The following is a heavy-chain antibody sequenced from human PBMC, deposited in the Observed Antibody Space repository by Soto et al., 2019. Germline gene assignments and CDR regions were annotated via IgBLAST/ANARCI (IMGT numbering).Heavy chain of an antibody. CDR3: ARGSSWFYYYDGMEV. CDR1: GGSVSSGSYY. D-gene: IGHD6-13*01. J-gene: IGHJ6*02. V-gene: IGHV4-61*01. Sequence: QVQLQESGPGLVKPSETLSLTCTVSGGSVSSGSYYWSWIRQPPGKGLEWIGYIYYSGSTNYNPSLKSRVTISVDTSKNQFSLKLSSVTAADTAVYYCARGSSWFYYYDGMEVWGQGTTVTVSS. CDR2: IYYSGST.